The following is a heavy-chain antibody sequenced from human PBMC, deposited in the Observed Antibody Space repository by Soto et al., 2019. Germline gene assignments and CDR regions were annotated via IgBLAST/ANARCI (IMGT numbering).Heavy chain of an antibody. V-gene: IGHV3-48*02. J-gene: IGHJ4*02. CDR2: ISGISSSI. Sequence: EVQLVESGGGLVQPGGSLRLSCAASGFTFSTYSMNWVRQAPGKGLEWLSYISGISSSIHYADSVKGRFTISRDNAKNSLYLQMNSLRDEDTALYFCARGSGSYYQVDYWGQGTLVTVSS. CDR1: GFTFSTYS. D-gene: IGHD3-10*01. CDR3: ARGSGSYYQVDY.